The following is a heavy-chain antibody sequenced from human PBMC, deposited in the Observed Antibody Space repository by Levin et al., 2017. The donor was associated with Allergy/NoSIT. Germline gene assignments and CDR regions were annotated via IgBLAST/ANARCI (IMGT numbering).Heavy chain of an antibody. CDR2: ISSRASEI. CDR1: GFAFSSYT. D-gene: IGHD3-3*01. V-gene: IGHV3-21*06. Sequence: GESLKISCAASGFAFSSYTINWVRQAPGGGLEWVSSISSRASEIFYADSLKGRFTISRDNAKNSVYLQMNSLRAEDTAVYYCTRDSSYDFHSAYYTSDAFDIWGQGTLVTVSS. CDR3: TRDSSYDFHSAYYTSDAFDI. J-gene: IGHJ3*02.